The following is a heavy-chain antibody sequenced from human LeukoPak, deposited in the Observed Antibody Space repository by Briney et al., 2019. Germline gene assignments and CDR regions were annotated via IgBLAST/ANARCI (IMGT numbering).Heavy chain of an antibody. D-gene: IGHD3-16*01. CDR3: ARDRPYYDKGDMDV. J-gene: IGHJ6*02. V-gene: IGHV3-23*01. CDR1: GFTFSSYA. Sequence: PGGSLRLSCAASGFTFSSYAMSWVRQAPGKGLEWVSAISGSGGSTYYADSVKGRFTISRDSYRNTLYLHMTGLRADDTALYFCARDRPYYDKGDMDVWGQGTMVTVSS. CDR2: ISGSGGST.